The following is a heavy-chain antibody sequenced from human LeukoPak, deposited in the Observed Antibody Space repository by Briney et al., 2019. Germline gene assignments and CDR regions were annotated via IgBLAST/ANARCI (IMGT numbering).Heavy chain of an antibody. D-gene: IGHD3-22*01. CDR3: ARDRIDSSGYYYFFDY. Sequence: GGSLRLSCAASGFTFDDYGMSWVRQAPGKGLEWVSGINWNGGSTGYADSVKGRFTISRDNAKNSLYLQMNSLRAEDTALYYSARDRIDSSGYYYFFDYWGQGTLVTVSS. J-gene: IGHJ4*02. CDR1: GFTFDDYG. V-gene: IGHV3-20*04. CDR2: INWNGGST.